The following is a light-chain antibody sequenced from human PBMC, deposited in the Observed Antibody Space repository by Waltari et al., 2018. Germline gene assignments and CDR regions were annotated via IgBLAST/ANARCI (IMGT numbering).Light chain of an antibody. CDR3: QQRRNWPLT. J-gene: IGKJ4*01. Sequence: EIVLTQSPATLSLSPGERATLSCRATQSVSYYLAWYQQRPGQAPRLLIYDTSNRATGIPARFSGSGSETDFNLTISSLEPEDFAVYYCQQRRNWPLTFGGGTKVEIK. V-gene: IGKV3-11*01. CDR1: QSVSYY. CDR2: DTS.